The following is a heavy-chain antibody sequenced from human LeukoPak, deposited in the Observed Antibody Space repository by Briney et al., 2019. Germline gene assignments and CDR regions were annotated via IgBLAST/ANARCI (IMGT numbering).Heavy chain of an antibody. CDR3: GGGDSSGSPDY. V-gene: IGHV3-74*01. CDR1: GFTFSNYW. CDR2: IKSDGRSI. Sequence: PGGSLRLSCAASGFTFSNYWMHWVRQAPGKGLVWVSRIKSDGRSISYADSVKGRFTISRDNAKNTLYLQMNSLRAEDTALYYCGGGDSSGSPDYWGQGTLVTVSS. J-gene: IGHJ4*02. D-gene: IGHD3-22*01.